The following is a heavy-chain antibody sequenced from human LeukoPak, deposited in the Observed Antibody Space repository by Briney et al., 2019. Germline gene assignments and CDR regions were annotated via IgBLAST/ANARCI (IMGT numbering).Heavy chain of an antibody. CDR3: ARDEGRGVTSVIDY. V-gene: IGHV3-30*04. CDR2: ISYDGSNK. J-gene: IGHJ4*02. Sequence: GGSLRLSCAASGFTFGSYAMHWVRQAPGKGLEWVAVISYDGSNKYYADSVKGRFTISRDNSKNTLYLQMNSLRAGDTAVYYCARDEGRGVTSVIDYWGQGTLVTVSS. CDR1: GFTFGSYA. D-gene: IGHD3-10*01.